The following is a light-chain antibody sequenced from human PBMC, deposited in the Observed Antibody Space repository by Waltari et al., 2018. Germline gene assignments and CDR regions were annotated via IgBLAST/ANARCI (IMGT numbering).Light chain of an antibody. V-gene: IGKV3-15*01. CDR1: QSVNST. CDR2: GAS. Sequence: EIVMTQSPATLSVSPGERATLSCRDSQSVNSTLAWYQQKPGQAPRLLIVGASSRATGLPARFSGSGSGTEFTLTISSMQSEDFAIYYCQQYNNWPPWTFGQGTKVEIK. J-gene: IGKJ1*01. CDR3: QQYNNWPPWT.